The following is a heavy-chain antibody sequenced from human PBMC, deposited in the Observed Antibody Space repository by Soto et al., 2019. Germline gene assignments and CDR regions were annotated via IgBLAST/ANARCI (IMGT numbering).Heavy chain of an antibody. J-gene: IGHJ6*02. CDR2: IYSGGRT. CDR1: GITVSSSY. CDR3: ARGRGLLWFGEGMDD. Sequence: GGSLRLSCAASGITVSSSYMSCVRQAPGQGMEWVSVIYSGGRTYYADSVKGRFTISRDNSKNTLYLQMNSLRAEDTAVYYCARGRGLLWFGEGMDDWGQGTTVTVS. V-gene: IGHV3-53*01. D-gene: IGHD3-10*01.